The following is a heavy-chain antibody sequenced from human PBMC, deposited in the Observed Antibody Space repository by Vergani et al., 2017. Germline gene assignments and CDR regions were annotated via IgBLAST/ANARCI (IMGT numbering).Heavy chain of an antibody. D-gene: IGHD2-15*01. V-gene: IGHV1-69*09. CDR3: ARVGGGWEYFDY. Sequence: VQLVQSGAEVKKPGSSVKVSCKASGGTFSSYAISWVRQAPGQGLEWMGRIIPILGIANYAQKFQGRVTITADKSTSTAYMELSSLRSEDTAVYYCARVGGGWEYFDYWGQGTLVTVSS. J-gene: IGHJ4*02. CDR2: IIPILGIA. CDR1: GGTFSSYA.